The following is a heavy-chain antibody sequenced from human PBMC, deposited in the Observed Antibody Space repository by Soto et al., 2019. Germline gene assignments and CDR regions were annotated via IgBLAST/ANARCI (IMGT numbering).Heavy chain of an antibody. D-gene: IGHD3-22*01. J-gene: IGHJ4*02. Sequence: ASVKVSCKASGYTFTSYDINWVRQATGQGLEWMGWMNPNSGNTGYAQKFQGRVTMTEDTSTDTAYMELSSLRSEDTAVYYCATDSPYYYDSSGYYSFDYWGQGTLVTVSS. CDR3: ATDSPYYYDSSGYYSFDY. V-gene: IGHV1-8*01. CDR2: MNPNSGNT. CDR1: GYTFTSYD.